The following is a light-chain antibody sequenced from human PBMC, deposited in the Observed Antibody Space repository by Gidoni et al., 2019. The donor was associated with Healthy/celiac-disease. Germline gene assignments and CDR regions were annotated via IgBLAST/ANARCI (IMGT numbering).Light chain of an antibody. J-gene: IGLJ2*01. CDR1: SSDVGGYNY. Sequence: QSALTQPRSVSGSPGQSVTISCTGTSSDVGGYNYVSWYQQHPGKAPKRRIYYVSKRPSGVPDRFSGSTSGNTASLTISGLQAEDEADYYCCSYAGSYTLLFGGGTKLTVL. CDR2: YVS. V-gene: IGLV2-11*01. CDR3: CSYAGSYTLL.